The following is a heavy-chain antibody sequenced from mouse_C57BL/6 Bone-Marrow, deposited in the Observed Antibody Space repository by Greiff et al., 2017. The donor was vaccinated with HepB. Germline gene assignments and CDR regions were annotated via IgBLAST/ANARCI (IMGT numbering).Heavy chain of an antibody. J-gene: IGHJ3*01. V-gene: IGHV5-6*01. D-gene: IGHD1-1*01. CDR1: GFTFSSYG. CDR2: ISSGGSYT. Sequence: EVHLVESGGDLVKPGGSLKLSCAASGFTFSSYGMSWVRQTPDKRLEWVATISSGGSYTYYPDSVKGRFTISRDNAKNTLYLQMSSLKSEDTAMYYCARRLGYYYGPPFAYWGQGTLVTVSA. CDR3: ARRLGYYYGPPFAY.